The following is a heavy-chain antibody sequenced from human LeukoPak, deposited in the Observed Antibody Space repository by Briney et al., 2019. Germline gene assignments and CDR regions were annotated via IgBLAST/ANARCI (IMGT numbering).Heavy chain of an antibody. Sequence: PGGSLRLSCAASGFTFSTYSINWVRQAPGKGLEWVSSISGRSSYIYYADSVKGRFTISRDNAKNSLYLLMSSLRAEDTAVYYCAKNPPLASRVVVIFFDYWGQGTLVTVSS. CDR2: ISGRSSYI. J-gene: IGHJ4*02. CDR1: GFTFSTYS. V-gene: IGHV3-21*04. CDR3: AKNPPLASRVVVIFFDY. D-gene: IGHD3-22*01.